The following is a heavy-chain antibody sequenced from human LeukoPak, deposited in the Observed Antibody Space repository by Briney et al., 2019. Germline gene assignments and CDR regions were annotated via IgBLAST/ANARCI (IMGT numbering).Heavy chain of an antibody. CDR3: ARDRSSGPPDAFDI. V-gene: IGHV3-30-3*01. CDR2: ISYDGSNK. D-gene: IGHD3-10*01. J-gene: IGHJ3*02. Sequence: GGSLSLSCAASGFTFSSYAMHWVRQAPGKGLEWVAVISYDGSNKYYADSVKGRFTISRDNSKNTLYLQMNSLRAEDTAVYYCARDRSSGPPDAFDIWGQGTMVTVSS. CDR1: GFTFSSYA.